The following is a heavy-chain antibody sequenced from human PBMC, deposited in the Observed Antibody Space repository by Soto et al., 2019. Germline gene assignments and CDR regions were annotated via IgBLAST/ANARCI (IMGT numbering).Heavy chain of an antibody. J-gene: IGHJ4*02. Sequence: QVQLVESGGGVVRPGRSLRLSCEATGFSFNTHDMHWVRQAPGKGLEWVAVIVNDGSEQAYSDSVKGRFTISRDNSKNTLYLQMNNLRAEDTAVYYCARDDNYDDNGLDHWGQGILVTVSS. CDR3: ARDDNYDDNGLDH. CDR2: IVNDGSEQ. V-gene: IGHV3-33*01. CDR1: GFSFNTHD. D-gene: IGHD4-17*01.